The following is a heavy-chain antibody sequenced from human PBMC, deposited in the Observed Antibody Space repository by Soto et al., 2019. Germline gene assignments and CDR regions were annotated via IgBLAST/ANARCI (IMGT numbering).Heavy chain of an antibody. D-gene: IGHD2-15*01. J-gene: IGHJ6*02. Sequence: ASVKVSCKASGYTFTGSYMHWVRQAPGQGLEWKGWINLYSGGTNYAQNFQGRVTMTRDTSISTAYMLLSRLRSDDTAVYYCVIERYCSGGSCYSAPYYYGMDVWGQGTTVTVSS. CDR1: GYTFTGSY. CDR2: INLYSGGT. V-gene: IGHV1-2*02. CDR3: VIERYCSGGSCYSAPYYYGMDV.